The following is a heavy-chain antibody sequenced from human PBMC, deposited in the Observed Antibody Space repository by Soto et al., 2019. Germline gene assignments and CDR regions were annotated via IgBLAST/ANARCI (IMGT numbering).Heavy chain of an antibody. D-gene: IGHD3-10*01. Sequence: ASVKVSCKASGYTFTSYGISWVREAPGQGLEWMGWISAYNGNTNYAQKLQGRVTMTTDTSTSTAYMELRSLRSDDTAVYYCARDEDEWGFGRPNGMDVWGQGTTVTVSS. CDR2: ISAYNGNT. V-gene: IGHV1-18*01. CDR1: GYTFTSYG. CDR3: ARDEDEWGFGRPNGMDV. J-gene: IGHJ6*02.